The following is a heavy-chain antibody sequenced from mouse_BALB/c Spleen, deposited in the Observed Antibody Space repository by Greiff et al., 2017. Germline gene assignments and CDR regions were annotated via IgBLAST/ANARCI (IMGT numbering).Heavy chain of an antibody. J-gene: IGHJ3*01. D-gene: IGHD2-1*01. CDR1: GYSITSDYA. CDR3: ARFGNYVGFAY. V-gene: IGHV3-2*02. CDR2: ISYSGST. Sequence: VQLQQSGPGLVKPSQSLSLTCTVTGYSITSDYAWNWIRQFPGNKLEWMGYISYSGSTSYNPSLKSRISITRDTSKNQFFLQLNSVTTEDTATYYCARFGNYVGFAYWGQGTLVTVSA.